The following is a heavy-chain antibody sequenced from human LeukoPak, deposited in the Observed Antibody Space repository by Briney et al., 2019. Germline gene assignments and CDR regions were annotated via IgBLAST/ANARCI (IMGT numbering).Heavy chain of an antibody. D-gene: IGHD3-10*01. J-gene: IGHJ6*02. CDR2: IIPIFGTA. Sequence: SVKVSCKASGGTFSSYAISWVRQAPGQGLEWMGGIIPIFGTANYAQKFQGRVTITADESTSTAYMELSSLRSEDTAVYYCARAVSGSGSYRDYHFGMDVWGQGTTVTVSS. CDR3: ARAVSGSGSYRDYHFGMDV. V-gene: IGHV1-69*13. CDR1: GGTFSSYA.